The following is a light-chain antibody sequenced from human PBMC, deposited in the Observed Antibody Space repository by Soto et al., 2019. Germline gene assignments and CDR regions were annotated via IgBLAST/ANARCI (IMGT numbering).Light chain of an antibody. CDR1: QSISSW. Sequence: DIQVTQHPSSLSASVGDRVTITCRASQSISSWLAWYQQKPGKAPKLLIYKASSLQSGVPSRFSGSGSGTEFTLTISSLQPDDFATYYCQQYNSFPWTFGQGTKVDIK. CDR2: KAS. J-gene: IGKJ1*01. CDR3: QQYNSFPWT. V-gene: IGKV1-5*03.